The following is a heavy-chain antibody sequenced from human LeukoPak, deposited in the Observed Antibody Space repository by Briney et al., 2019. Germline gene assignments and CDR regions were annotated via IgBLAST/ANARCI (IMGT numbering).Heavy chain of an antibody. V-gene: IGHV4-34*01. D-gene: IGHD6-13*01. J-gene: IGHJ6*02. Sequence: SETLSLTCAVYGGSFSGYYWSWIRQPPGKGLEWIGEINHSGSTNYNPSLKSRVTISVDTSKNQFSLKLSSVTAADTAVYYCARGPIAAAGRYYYYYYGMDVWGQGTTVTVSS. CDR1: GGSFSGYY. CDR3: ARGPIAAAGRYYYYYYGMDV. CDR2: INHSGST.